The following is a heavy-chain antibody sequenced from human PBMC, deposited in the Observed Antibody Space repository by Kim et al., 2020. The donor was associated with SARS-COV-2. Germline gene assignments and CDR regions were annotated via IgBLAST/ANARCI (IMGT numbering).Heavy chain of an antibody. D-gene: IGHD3-9*01. CDR2: VYYSGSI. CDR3: ARQHFYDVLTATSGYYFDH. V-gene: IGHV4-39*01. J-gene: IGHJ4*01. CDR1: GGSISSSRYY. Sequence: SETLSLTCTVSGGSISSSRYYWGWIRQPPGKGLEWIGSVYYSGSIYYNPSLRSRVTMSVDTSKNQFSLKLTSVTAADTAVYSCARQHFYDVLTATSGYYFDHWGEGTLVTVS.